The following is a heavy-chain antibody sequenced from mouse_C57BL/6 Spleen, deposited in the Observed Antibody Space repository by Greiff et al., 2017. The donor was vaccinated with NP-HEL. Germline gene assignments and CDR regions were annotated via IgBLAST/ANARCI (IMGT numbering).Heavy chain of an antibody. J-gene: IGHJ3*01. CDR3: ARGENWDGFAY. D-gene: IGHD4-1*01. CDR1: GYAFSSSW. CDR2: IYPGDGDT. Sequence: VQLQQSGPELVKPGASVKISCKASGYAFSSSWMNWVKQRPGKGLEWIGRIYPGDGDTNYNGKFKGKATLTADKSSSTAYMQLSSLTSEDSAVDFCARGENWDGFAYWGQGTLVTVSA. V-gene: IGHV1-82*01.